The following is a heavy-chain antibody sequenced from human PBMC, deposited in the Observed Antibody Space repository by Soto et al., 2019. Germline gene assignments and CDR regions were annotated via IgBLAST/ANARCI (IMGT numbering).Heavy chain of an antibody. Sequence: EVQLVDSGGGSVQPGGSLRLSCAASGFTFSGYWMHWVRQGPGMGLVWVSGIKGDGTNTAYADSVRGRFTISRDNVKNILYLQMNSLRAEDTAVYYCVRDGWAVAENWGQGTLVTVSS. D-gene: IGHD6-19*01. CDR1: GFTFSGYW. CDR2: IKGDGTNT. V-gene: IGHV3-74*01. J-gene: IGHJ4*02. CDR3: VRDGWAVAEN.